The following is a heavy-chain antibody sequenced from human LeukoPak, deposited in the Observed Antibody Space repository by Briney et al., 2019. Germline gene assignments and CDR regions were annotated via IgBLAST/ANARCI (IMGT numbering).Heavy chain of an antibody. J-gene: IGHJ5*02. CDR1: GYTFTSYD. CDR2: MNPKSGNT. Sequence: EASVKVSCKASGYTFTSYDINWVRQVTGQGLEWMGWMNPKSGNTGYAQKFQGRVTITADKSTSTAYMELSSLRSEDTAVYYCARGRPTTSIAAAGVNWFDPWGQGTLVTVSS. V-gene: IGHV1-8*03. D-gene: IGHD6-13*01. CDR3: ARGRPTTSIAAAGVNWFDP.